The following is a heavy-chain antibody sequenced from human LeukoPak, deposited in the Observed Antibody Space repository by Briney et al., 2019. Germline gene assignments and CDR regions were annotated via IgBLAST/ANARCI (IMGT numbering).Heavy chain of an antibody. CDR2: IRYDGSNK. Sequence: GGSLRLSCAASGFTFSSYGMHWVRQAPGKGLEWVAFIRYDGSNKYYADSVKGRFTISRDNSKNTLYLQMNSLRAEDTAVYYCARGDPRSGPLIDPWGQGTLVTVSS. D-gene: IGHD5-24*01. CDR1: GFTFSSYG. CDR3: ARGDPRSGPLIDP. J-gene: IGHJ5*02. V-gene: IGHV3-30*02.